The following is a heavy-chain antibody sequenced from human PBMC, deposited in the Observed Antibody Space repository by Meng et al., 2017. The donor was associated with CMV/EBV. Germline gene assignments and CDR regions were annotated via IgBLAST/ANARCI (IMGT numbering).Heavy chain of an antibody. Sequence: GESLKISCAASGFTFDDYGMSWVRQAPGKGLECVSGINWNGGSTGYADSVKGRFTISRDNAKNSLYLQMNSLRAEDTALYYCAGEAQLLRNNYYYYGMDVWGQGTTVTVSS. CDR3: AGEAQLLRNNYYYYGMDV. CDR2: INWNGGST. CDR1: GFTFDDYG. J-gene: IGHJ6*02. D-gene: IGHD2-2*01. V-gene: IGHV3-20*04.